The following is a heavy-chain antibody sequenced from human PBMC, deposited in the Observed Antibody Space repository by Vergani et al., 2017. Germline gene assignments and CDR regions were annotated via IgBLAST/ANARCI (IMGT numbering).Heavy chain of an antibody. V-gene: IGHV3-49*04. CDR1: GFTFSSYA. D-gene: IGHD2-2*01. Sequence: EVQLLESGGGLVQPGGSLRLSCAASGFTFSSYAMSWVRQAPGKGLEWVGFIRSKAYGGTTEYAASVKGRFTISRDDSKSIAYLQMNSLKTEDTAVYYCTREGCSSTSCYPYYYYGMDVWGQGTTVTVSS. J-gene: IGHJ6*02. CDR3: TREGCSSTSCYPYYYYGMDV. CDR2: IRSKAYGGTT.